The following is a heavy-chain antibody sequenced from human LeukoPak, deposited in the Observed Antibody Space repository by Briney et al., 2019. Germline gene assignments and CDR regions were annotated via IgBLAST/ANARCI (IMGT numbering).Heavy chain of an antibody. CDR1: GFTFSSYE. V-gene: IGHV3-23*01. J-gene: IGHJ4*02. CDR2: ISGSGTNT. D-gene: IGHD2-15*01. CDR3: AKGSLSGGTCYFDY. Sequence: PGGSLRLSCAASGFTFSSYEMNWVRQAPGKGLEWVSVISGSGTNTYYADSVKGRFTISRDNSRNTLFLQMKSLRAGDTAVYYCAKGSLSGGTCYFDYWGQGTLVTVSS.